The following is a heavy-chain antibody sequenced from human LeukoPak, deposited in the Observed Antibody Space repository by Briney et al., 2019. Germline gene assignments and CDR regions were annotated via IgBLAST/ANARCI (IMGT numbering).Heavy chain of an antibody. V-gene: IGHV3-30*02. CDR3: TKVDSGSYSPFDY. D-gene: IGHD1-26*01. J-gene: IGHJ4*02. CDR1: GFTFSSYG. CDR2: IRYDGSNK. Sequence: PGGSLRLSCAASGFTFSSYGMHWVRQAPGKGLEWVAFIRYDGSNKYYADSVKGRFTISRDNSKNTLYLQMNSLRAEDTAVYYCTKVDSGSYSPFDYWGQGTLVTVSS.